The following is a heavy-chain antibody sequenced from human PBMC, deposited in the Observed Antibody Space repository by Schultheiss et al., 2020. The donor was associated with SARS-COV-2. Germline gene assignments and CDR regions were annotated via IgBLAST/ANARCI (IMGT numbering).Heavy chain of an antibody. CDR1: GFTFSSYG. D-gene: IGHD1-14*01. V-gene: IGHV3-48*04. J-gene: IGHJ6*02. Sequence: GGSLRLSCAASGFTFSSYGMHWVRQAPGKGLEWVSYISSSGSTIYYADSVKGRFTISRDNAKNTLYLQMNSLRAEDTAVYYCARSSNPRTYYYYGMDVWGQGTTVTVSS. CDR2: ISSSGSTI. CDR3: ARSSNPRTYYYYGMDV.